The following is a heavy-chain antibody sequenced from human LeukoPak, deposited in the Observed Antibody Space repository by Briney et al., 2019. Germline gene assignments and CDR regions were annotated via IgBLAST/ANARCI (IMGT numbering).Heavy chain of an antibody. Sequence: SETLSLTCTVSGGSISSYYWSWIRQPPGKGLEWIGYIYYSGSTNYNPSLKSRVTISVGTSKNQFSLKLSSVTAADTAVYYCARESGGEYSSGWYKRNYFDNWGQGTRVTVSS. CDR3: ARESGGEYSSGWYKRNYFDN. CDR1: GGSISSYY. D-gene: IGHD6-19*01. J-gene: IGHJ4*02. V-gene: IGHV4-59*12. CDR2: IYYSGST.